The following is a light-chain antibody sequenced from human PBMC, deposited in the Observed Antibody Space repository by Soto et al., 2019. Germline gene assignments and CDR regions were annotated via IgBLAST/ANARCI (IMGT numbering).Light chain of an antibody. CDR2: GAS. Sequence: IVMTQSPATLSVSPGDRATLSCRASQSVSSNLAWYQQKPGQAPRLLIYGASTRATGIPARFSGSGSGTEITLTISRLEPEDSAVYYCQQYGSSPPITFGQGTRLEIK. CDR1: QSVSSN. V-gene: IGKV3D-15*02. J-gene: IGKJ5*01. CDR3: QQYGSSPPIT.